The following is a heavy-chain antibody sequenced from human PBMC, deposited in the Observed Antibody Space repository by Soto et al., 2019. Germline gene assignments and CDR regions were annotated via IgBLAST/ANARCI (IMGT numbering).Heavy chain of an antibody. V-gene: IGHV2-26*01. D-gene: IGHD5-18*01. J-gene: IGHJ6*02. CDR2: SFSKDEK. CDR3: ARIGYSYGYRADV. CDR1: GFSLDNPKMG. Sequence: QFTLKESGPVLVKPTETLTLTCTVSGFSLDNPKMGVSWIRQPPGKALEWLAHSFSKDEKSFSTSLQSRLTISKDTSTSQVVLTMTNMDPVDTGTYCCARIGYSYGYRADVWGQGTTVTVSS.